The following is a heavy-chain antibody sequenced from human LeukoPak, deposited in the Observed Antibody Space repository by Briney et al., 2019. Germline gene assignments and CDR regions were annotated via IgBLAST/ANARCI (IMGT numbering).Heavy chain of an antibody. CDR2: IIPIFGIA. CDR1: GGTFSSYA. V-gene: IGHV1-69*04. D-gene: IGHD2-15*01. CDR3: ARDQVEGYGMDI. Sequence: ASVKVSCKASGGTFSSYAISWVRQAPGQGLEWMGRIIPIFGIANYAQKFQGRVTITADKSTSTAYMELSSLGSEDTAVYYCARDQVEGYGMDIWGQGTTVTVSS. J-gene: IGHJ6*02.